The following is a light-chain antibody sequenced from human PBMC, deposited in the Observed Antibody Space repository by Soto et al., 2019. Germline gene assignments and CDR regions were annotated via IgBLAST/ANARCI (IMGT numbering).Light chain of an antibody. V-gene: IGLV2-8*01. CDR3: SSYAGTSIPVV. J-gene: IGLJ2*01. CDR2: DVS. CDR1: SSDVGGYNF. Sequence: QSVLTQPPSASGSPGPSVTISCTGSSSDVGGYNFVSWYQQHPGKAPTLMIYDVSERPSGVPDRFSGSKSGNTASLTVSGLQADDEADYYCSSYAGTSIPVVFGGGTKLTVL.